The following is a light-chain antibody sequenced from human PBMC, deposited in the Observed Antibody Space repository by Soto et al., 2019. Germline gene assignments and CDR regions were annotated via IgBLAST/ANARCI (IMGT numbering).Light chain of an antibody. V-gene: IGLV1-44*01. CDR2: SNN. CDR3: AAWDDSLNGV. Sequence: QSVLTQPPSASGTPGQRVTNSCSGSSSNIGSNTVNWYQQLPGTAPKLLIYSNNQRPSGVPDRFSGSKSGTSASLAISGLQSEDEADYYCAAWDDSLNGVFGGGTKLTVL. CDR1: SSNIGSNT. J-gene: IGLJ2*01.